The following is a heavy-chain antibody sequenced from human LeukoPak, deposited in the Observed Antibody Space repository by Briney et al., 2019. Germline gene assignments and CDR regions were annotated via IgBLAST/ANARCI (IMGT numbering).Heavy chain of an antibody. CDR2: IWYDGSKS. Sequence: PGGSLRLSCAASGFIFSSYGMHWVRQAPGKGLEWVALIWYDGSKSSHADSVKGRFTISRDNSKNTLYLQMNSLRAEDTAVYYCASMTTVTLHDAFDIWGHGTMVIVSS. V-gene: IGHV3-33*01. J-gene: IGHJ3*02. CDR1: GFIFSSYG. CDR3: ASMTTVTLHDAFDI. D-gene: IGHD4-17*01.